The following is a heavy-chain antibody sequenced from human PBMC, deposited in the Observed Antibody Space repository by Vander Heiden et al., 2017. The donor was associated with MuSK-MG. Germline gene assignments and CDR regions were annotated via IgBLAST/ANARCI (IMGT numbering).Heavy chain of an antibody. CDR3: ASRTYYDYVWGSYRFLGYFDY. Sequence: GQRQQWGAGQWKPSETLSLACAVYGGSVSGDSWSWIRQPPGTGLEWIGEINHSGSTTYNPSLKSRVTISVDTSKNQFSLQLSSVTAADTAVYYCASRTYYDYVWGSYRFLGYFDYWGQGTLVTVSS. CDR2: INHSGST. J-gene: IGHJ4*02. V-gene: IGHV4-34*01. CDR1: GGSVSGDS. D-gene: IGHD3-16*02.